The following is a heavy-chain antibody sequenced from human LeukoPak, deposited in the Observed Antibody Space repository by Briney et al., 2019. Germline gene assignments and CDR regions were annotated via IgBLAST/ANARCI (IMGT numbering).Heavy chain of an antibody. CDR2: ISGSGGST. J-gene: IGHJ4*02. CDR3: AKDRLLNCRGDCYIFDY. D-gene: IGHD2-21*02. Sequence: GGSLRLSCAASGFTFSSYGMSWVRQAPGKGLEWVSAISGSGGSTYYADSVKGRFTISRDNSKNTLYLQMNSLRAEDTAVYYCAKDRLLNCRGDCYIFDYWGQGTVVTVSS. CDR1: GFTFSSYG. V-gene: IGHV3-23*01.